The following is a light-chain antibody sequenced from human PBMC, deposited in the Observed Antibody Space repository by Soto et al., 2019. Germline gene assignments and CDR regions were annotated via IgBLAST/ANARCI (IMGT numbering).Light chain of an antibody. Sequence: QSVPTQPPSASGSPGQSVTIPCTGTSSDVGDYNYVSWYQQHPGKVPKLLIYEVSKRPSGVPDRFSGSKSGNTASLTVSGLQAEDEADYYCSSFVGSPVVFGGGTKLTV. CDR2: EVS. J-gene: IGLJ2*01. CDR3: SSFVGSPVV. V-gene: IGLV2-8*01. CDR1: SSDVGDYNY.